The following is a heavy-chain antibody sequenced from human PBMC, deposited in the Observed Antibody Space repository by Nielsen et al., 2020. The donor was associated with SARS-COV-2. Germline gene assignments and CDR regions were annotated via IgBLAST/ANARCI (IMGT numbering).Heavy chain of an antibody. J-gene: IGHJ4*02. Sequence: ESLKISCAVYGGSFSSYYWGWIRQPPGKGLEWIGSIYYSGSTYYNPSLKSRVTISVDTSKNQFSLKLSSVTAADTAVYYCARLGSGWFDYWGQGTLVTVSS. CDR3: ARLGSGWFDY. CDR1: GGSFSSYY. V-gene: IGHV4-39*01. CDR2: IYYSGST. D-gene: IGHD6-19*01.